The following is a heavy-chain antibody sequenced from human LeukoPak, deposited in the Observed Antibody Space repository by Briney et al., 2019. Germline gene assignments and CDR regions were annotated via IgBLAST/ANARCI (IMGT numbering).Heavy chain of an antibody. D-gene: IGHD2-2*01. J-gene: IGHJ5*02. V-gene: IGHV4-4*07. Sequence: SETLSLTCTVPGGSISTYYWSWVPKPAGKGLEWIGRIYTSGSTNYNPSLTSPITMSVDKSKNQFSLKMSPVTAADTAVYYCARDSYCSRTSCEPNWFDPWGQGTLVTVSS. CDR1: GGSISTYY. CDR3: ARDSYCSRTSCEPNWFDP. CDR2: IYTSGST.